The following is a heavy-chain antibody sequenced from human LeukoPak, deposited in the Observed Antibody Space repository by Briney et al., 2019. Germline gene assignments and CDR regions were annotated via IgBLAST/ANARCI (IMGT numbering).Heavy chain of an antibody. Sequence: GGSLRLSCAASGFTFSSYWMHWVRQAPGKGLVWVSGISWNGGTIGYADSVKGRFTISRDNAKNSLHLQMNSLRAEDTALYYCAKDTSSRWYGTNDYWGQGTLVTVSS. V-gene: IGHV3-9*01. CDR1: GFTFSSYW. J-gene: IGHJ4*02. D-gene: IGHD6-13*01. CDR3: AKDTSSRWYGTNDY. CDR2: ISWNGGTI.